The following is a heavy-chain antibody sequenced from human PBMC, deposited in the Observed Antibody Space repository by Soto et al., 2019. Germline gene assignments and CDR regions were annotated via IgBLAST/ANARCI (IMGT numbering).Heavy chain of an antibody. CDR3: ARSPQGMDV. J-gene: IGHJ6*02. CDR1: GYTFTSYY. Sequence: QVQLVQSGAEVKKPGASVKVSCKASGYTFTSYYMHWVRQAPGQGLEWMGIINPSGGSTSYAQKFQARVTMTRDTSTRTGYMELSSLRSEDTAVYYCARSPQGMDVWGQGTTVTVSS. CDR2: INPSGGST. V-gene: IGHV1-46*01.